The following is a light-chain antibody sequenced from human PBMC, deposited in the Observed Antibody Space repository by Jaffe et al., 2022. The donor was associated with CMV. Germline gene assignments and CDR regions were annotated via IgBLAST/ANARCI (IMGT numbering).Light chain of an antibody. CDR2: KAS. CDR1: QSISNW. J-gene: IGKJ1*01. Sequence: DIQMTQSPSSLSASVGDRVTITCRASQSISNWLAWYQHIPGKAPNLLIYKASTLESGVPSRFIGSGSGTEFTLTISSLQPDDSATYYCQEYNSYSPTFGQGTKVEV. CDR3: QEYNSYSPT. V-gene: IGKV1-5*03.